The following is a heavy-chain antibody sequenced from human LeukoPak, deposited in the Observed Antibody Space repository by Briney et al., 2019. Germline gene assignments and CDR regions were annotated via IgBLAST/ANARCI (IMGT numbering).Heavy chain of an antibody. V-gene: IGHV3-30*18. CDR1: GFTFSSYG. D-gene: IGHD5-12*01. CDR3: AKDQVVANN. CDR2: ISYDGSNK. J-gene: IGHJ4*02. Sequence: PGGSLRLSCAASGFTFSSYGMHWVRQAPGKGLEWVAVISYDGSNKYYADSVKGRFTISRDNSKSTLYLQMNSLRAEDTAVYYCAKDQVVANNWGQGTLVTVSS.